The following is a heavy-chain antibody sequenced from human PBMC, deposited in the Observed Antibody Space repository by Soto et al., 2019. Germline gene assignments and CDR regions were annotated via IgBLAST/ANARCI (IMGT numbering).Heavy chain of an antibody. J-gene: IGHJ6*02. CDR1: GFTFSSYA. D-gene: IGHD6-13*01. V-gene: IGHV3-30-3*01. CDR3: ARDGQNFGSSWYGGYYGMDV. CDR2: ISYDGSNK. Sequence: PGGSLRLSCAASGFTFSSYAMHWVRQAPGKGLEWVAVISYDGSNKYYADSVKGRFTISRDNSKNTLYLQMNSLRAEDTAVYYCARDGQNFGSSWYGGYYGMDVWGQGTTVTVSS.